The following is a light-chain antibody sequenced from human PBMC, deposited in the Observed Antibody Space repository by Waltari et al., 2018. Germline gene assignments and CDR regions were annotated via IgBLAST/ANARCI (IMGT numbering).Light chain of an antibody. J-gene: IGKJ4*01. CDR1: QSLTSNY. V-gene: IGKV3-20*01. CDR2: GTS. Sequence: ELLLTQSPGTLSLSSGDRATVSCRTSQSLTSNYLAWYQQKLGQAPRLLIFGTSSRATDNPDRFRGSGSGTGFTRTISILEANDFAVHYCQQYDSPPLTFGGRTKVEIK. CDR3: QQYDSPPLT.